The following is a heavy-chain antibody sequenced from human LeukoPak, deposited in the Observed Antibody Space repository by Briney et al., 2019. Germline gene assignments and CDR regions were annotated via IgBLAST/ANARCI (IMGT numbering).Heavy chain of an antibody. CDR3: ALSGYSGYDYRLDY. Sequence: PAETLSLTCAVYGWSFSGYYWNWIRQPPGKGLEWIGEINHSGSTNYNPSLKSGVTISVDTSKKKSSLKLSSVTGADTAVYYCALSGYSGYDYRLDYWGQGTLVTVSS. D-gene: IGHD5-12*01. CDR1: GWSFSGYY. V-gene: IGHV4-34*01. CDR2: INHSGST. J-gene: IGHJ4*02.